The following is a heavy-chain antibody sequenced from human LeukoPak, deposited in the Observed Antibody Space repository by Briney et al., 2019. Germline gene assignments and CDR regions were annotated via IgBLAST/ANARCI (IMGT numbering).Heavy chain of an antibody. CDR1: RYTFTGYY. CDR3: ARDHRIVVVTVFDY. Sequence: GASVKVSCKASRYTFTGYYIHWVRQAPGQGLDWMGWINPKTGDTNYAQKLQGRVTTTRDTSITTASIELRRLRSDDTAVYYCARDHRIVVVTVFDYGDQGTLLTVSS. J-gene: IGHJ4*02. CDR2: INPKTGDT. D-gene: IGHD3-22*01. V-gene: IGHV1-2*02.